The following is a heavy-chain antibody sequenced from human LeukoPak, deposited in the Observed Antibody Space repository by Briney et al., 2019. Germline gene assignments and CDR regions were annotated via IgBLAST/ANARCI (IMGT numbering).Heavy chain of an antibody. Sequence: SETLSLTCTVSGYSISSGYYWGWIRQPPGKGLEWIGSIYHSGSTYYNPSLKSRVTISVDTSKNQFSLKLSSVTAADTAVYYCARAPYNRNYQHYFDYWGQGTLVTVSS. V-gene: IGHV4-38-2*02. J-gene: IGHJ4*02. CDR1: GYSISSGYY. CDR3: ARAPYNRNYQHYFDY. D-gene: IGHD1-7*01. CDR2: IYHSGST.